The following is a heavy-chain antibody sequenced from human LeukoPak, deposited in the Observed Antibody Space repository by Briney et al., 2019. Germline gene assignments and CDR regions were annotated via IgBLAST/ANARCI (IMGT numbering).Heavy chain of an antibody. J-gene: IGHJ5*02. CDR1: GGSISSYY. CDR2: VYYSGST. D-gene: IGHD3-10*01. CDR3: ARCGSGSYCGWFDP. Sequence: SETLSLTRTVSGGSISSYYWSWIRQPPGKGLEYIGYVYYSGSTNYNPSLKSRVTISVDTSKNQFSLKLSSVTAADTAVYYCARCGSGSYCGWFDPWGQGTLVTVSS. V-gene: IGHV4-59*01.